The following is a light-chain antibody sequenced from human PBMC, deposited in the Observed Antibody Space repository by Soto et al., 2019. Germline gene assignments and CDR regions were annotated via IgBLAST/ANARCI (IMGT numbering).Light chain of an antibody. V-gene: IGLV2-8*01. CDR1: GSDVGGYNY. J-gene: IGLJ1*01. Sequence: QSSLTHHPSSSGSPGQSVTISCTGTGSDVGGYNYVSWYQQHPGKAPKLMIYEVSKRPSGVPDRFSGSKSGNTASLTVSGLQAEDEADYYCSSYAGSNNYVFGTGTKVTVL. CDR2: EVS. CDR3: SSYAGSNNYV.